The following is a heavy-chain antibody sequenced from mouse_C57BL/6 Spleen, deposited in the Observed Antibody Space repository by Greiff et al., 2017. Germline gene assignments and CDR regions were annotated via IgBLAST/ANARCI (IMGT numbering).Heavy chain of an antibody. J-gene: IGHJ2*01. CDR3: TRSDYGSLGYFDY. CDR1: GYTFTDYE. V-gene: IGHV1-15*01. CDR2: IDPETGGT. Sequence: QVQLQQSGAELVRPGASVTLSCKASGYTFTDYEMHWVKQTPVHGLEWIGAIDPETGGTAYNQKFKGKAILTADKSSSTAYMELRSLTSEDSAVYYCTRSDYGSLGYFDYWGQGTTLTVSS. D-gene: IGHD1-1*01.